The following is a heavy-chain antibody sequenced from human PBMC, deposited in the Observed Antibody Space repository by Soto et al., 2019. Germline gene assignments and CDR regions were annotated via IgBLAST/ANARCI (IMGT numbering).Heavy chain of an antibody. D-gene: IGHD2-2*01. CDR1: GFTVSSNY. V-gene: IGHV3-66*03. J-gene: IGHJ6*02. Sequence: EVQLVESGGGLIQPGGSLRLSCAASGFTVSSNYMSWVRQAPGKGLEWVSVIYSGGSTYYADSVKGRFTISRDNSKNTLYLQMNSLRAEDTAVYYCARGPPSRYCSSTSCLYGMDVWGQGTTVTVSS. CDR2: IYSGGST. CDR3: ARGPPSRYCSSTSCLYGMDV.